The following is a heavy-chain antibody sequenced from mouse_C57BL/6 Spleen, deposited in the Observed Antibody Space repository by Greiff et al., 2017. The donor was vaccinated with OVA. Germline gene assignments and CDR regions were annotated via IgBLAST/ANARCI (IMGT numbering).Heavy chain of an antibody. CDR3: ARDPSGAMDY. D-gene: IGHD3-2*02. Sequence: VQLKESGPGLVKPSQSLSLTCSVTGYSITSGYYWNWIRQFPGNKLEWMGYISYDGSNNYNPSLKNRIAITRDTSKNQFFLKLNSVTTEDTATYYCARDPSGAMDYWGQGTSVTVSS. V-gene: IGHV3-6*01. CDR1: GYSITSGYY. CDR2: ISYDGSN. J-gene: IGHJ4*01.